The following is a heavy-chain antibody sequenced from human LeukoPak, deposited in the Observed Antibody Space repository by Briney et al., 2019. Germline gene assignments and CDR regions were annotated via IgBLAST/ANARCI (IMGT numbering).Heavy chain of an antibody. V-gene: IGHV1-18*01. CDR1: GYTFTSYG. CDR3: ARAGWGYYDSSGYPHYYYYYMDV. J-gene: IGHJ6*03. D-gene: IGHD3-22*01. CDR2: ISAYNGNT. Sequence: GASVKVSCKASGYTFTSYGISWVRQAPGQGLEWMGWISAYNGNTNYAQKLQGRVTMTTDTSTSTAYMELRSLRSDDTAAYYCARAGWGYYDSSGYPHYYYYYMDVWGKGTTVTVSS.